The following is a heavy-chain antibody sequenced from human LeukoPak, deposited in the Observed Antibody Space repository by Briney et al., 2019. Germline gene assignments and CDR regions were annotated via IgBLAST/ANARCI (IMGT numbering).Heavy chain of an antibody. Sequence: ASVKVSCKASGYTFSTYGVSWVRQAPGQGLEWMGWISAYNGNINYAQKFQDRVTLTTDTSTTTAYMELRSLRSDDTAVYYCARVLDWGVYFEYWGQGTLVSVSS. CDR1: GYTFSTYG. CDR2: ISAYNGNI. CDR3: ARVLDWGVYFEY. D-gene: IGHD7-27*01. V-gene: IGHV1-18*01. J-gene: IGHJ4*02.